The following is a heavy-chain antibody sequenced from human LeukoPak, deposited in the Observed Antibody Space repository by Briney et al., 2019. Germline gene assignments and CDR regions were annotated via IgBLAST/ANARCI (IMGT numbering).Heavy chain of an antibody. CDR3: ARVYIAARPGDFDY. V-gene: IGHV1-69*04. Sequence: ASVKVSCKASGGTFSSYAISWVRQAPGQGLEWMGRIIPILGIANYAQKFQGRVTITADKSTSTAYMELSSLRSEDTAVYYCARVYIAARPGDFDYWGQGTLVTVSS. CDR1: GGTFSSYA. J-gene: IGHJ4*02. D-gene: IGHD6-6*01. CDR2: IIPILGIA.